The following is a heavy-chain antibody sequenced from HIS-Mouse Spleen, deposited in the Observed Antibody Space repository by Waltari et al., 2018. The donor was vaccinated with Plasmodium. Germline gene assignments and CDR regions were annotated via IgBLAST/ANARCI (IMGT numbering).Heavy chain of an antibody. V-gene: IGHV4-34*01. CDR1: GGSFSGYY. CDR3: ARGLRGHYWYFDL. CDR2: INHSGST. D-gene: IGHD3-10*01. J-gene: IGHJ2*01. Sequence: QVQLQQWGAGLLKPSETLSLTCAVYGGSFSGYYWSWIRPPPGKGLEWIGEINHSGSTNYNPSLKSRVTISVDTSKNQFSLKLSSVTAADTGVYYCARGLRGHYWYFDLWGRGTLVTVSS.